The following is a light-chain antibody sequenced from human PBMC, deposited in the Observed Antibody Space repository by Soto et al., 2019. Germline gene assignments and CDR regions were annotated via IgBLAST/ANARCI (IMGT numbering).Light chain of an antibody. CDR1: QSISNY. CDR3: KQSYSTPRT. CDR2: AAS. V-gene: IGKV1-39*01. J-gene: IGKJ1*01. Sequence: DIQMTQSPSSLSASVGDRVTITCRASQSISNYLNWYKQKSGKAPKLLIYAASILQSGFLSRFSGSVFGTVFTLTISSLQPEDFAIYYCKQSYSTPRTFGKGTKVNIK.